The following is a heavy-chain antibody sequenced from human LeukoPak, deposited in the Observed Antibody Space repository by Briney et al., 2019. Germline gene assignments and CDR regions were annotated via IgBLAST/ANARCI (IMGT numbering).Heavy chain of an antibody. V-gene: IGHV5-10-1*01. CDR3: ARRLDCSSTACQDAFDI. D-gene: IGHD2-2*01. CDR1: GFIFTSDW. CDR2: IDPSDSYT. J-gene: IGHJ3*02. Sequence: GESLKISCEGSGFIFTSDWISWVRQMPGKGLEWMGRIDPSDSYTNYSPSFQGHVTISADKSISTAYLQWRSLKASDTAMYYCARRLDCSSTACQDAFDIWGQGTMVTVSS.